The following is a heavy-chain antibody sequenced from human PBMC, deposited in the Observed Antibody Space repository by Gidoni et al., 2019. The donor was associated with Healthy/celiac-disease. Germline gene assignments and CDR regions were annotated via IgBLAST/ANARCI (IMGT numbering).Heavy chain of an antibody. J-gene: IGHJ3*02. D-gene: IGHD3-10*01. Sequence: EVQLLESGGGLVQPGGSLRLSCAASGVTFRSSALSWVRQAPGKGLEWVSAISGSGGSTYYADSVKGRFTISRDNSKNTLYLQMNSLRAEETAVDYCAKGVRGHDIWGQGTMVTVSS. CDR1: GVTFRSSA. CDR3: AKGVRGHDI. V-gene: IGHV3-23*01. CDR2: ISGSGGST.